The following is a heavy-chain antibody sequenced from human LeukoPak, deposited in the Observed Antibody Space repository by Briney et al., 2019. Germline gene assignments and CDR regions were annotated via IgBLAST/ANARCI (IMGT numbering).Heavy chain of an antibody. V-gene: IGHV3-21*01. CDR2: INSQSNYI. CDR1: GFTFSSYA. CDR3: AREDLYTGYQVIDY. J-gene: IGHJ4*02. Sequence: GGSLRLSCAVSGFTFSSYAMNWVRQAPGKGLEWVLSINSQSNYIFYSDSVKGRFTISRDNAKNSLYLQMNSLRVEDTALYFCAREDLYTGYQVIDYWGQGTLVTVSS. D-gene: IGHD5-12*01.